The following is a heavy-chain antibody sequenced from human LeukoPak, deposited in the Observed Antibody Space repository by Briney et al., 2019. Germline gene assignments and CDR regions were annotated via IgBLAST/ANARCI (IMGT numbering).Heavy chain of an antibody. V-gene: IGHV1-18*01. CDR2: ISAYNGNT. CDR3: AREEYGFDP. D-gene: IGHD2-2*01. CDR1: GYTFTSYG. Sequence: ASVKVSCKASGYTFTSYGISWVRQAPGQGLEWMGWISAYNGNTNYAQKFQGRVTMTRDTSIHTAYMELSRLRSDDTAVYYCAREEYGFDPWGQGTLVTVSS. J-gene: IGHJ5*02.